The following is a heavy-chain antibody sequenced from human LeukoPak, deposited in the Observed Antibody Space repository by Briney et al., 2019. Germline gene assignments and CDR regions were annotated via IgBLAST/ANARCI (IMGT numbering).Heavy chain of an antibody. CDR2: IYHSGST. J-gene: IGHJ5*02. CDR1: GGSISSGGYS. CDR3: ARGYYGTLASWFDP. D-gene: IGHD3-10*01. Sequence: SETLSLTCAVSGGSISSGGYSWSWIRQPPGKGLEWIGYIYHSGSTYYNPSLKSRVTISVDRSKNQFSLKLSSVTAADTAVYYCARGYYGTLASWFDPWGQGNLVTVSS. V-gene: IGHV4-30-2*01.